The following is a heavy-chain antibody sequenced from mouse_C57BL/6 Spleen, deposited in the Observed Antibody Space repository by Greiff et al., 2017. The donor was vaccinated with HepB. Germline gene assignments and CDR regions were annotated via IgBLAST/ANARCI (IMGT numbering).Heavy chain of an antibody. D-gene: IGHD4-1*02. Sequence: EVQLQESGPGLVKPSQSLSLTCSVTGYSITSGYYWNWIRQFPGNKLEWMGYISYDGSNNYNPSLKNRISITRDTSKNQFFLKLNSVTTEDTATYYCARINWDEDYWGQGTTLTVSS. CDR1: GYSITSGYY. V-gene: IGHV3-6*01. CDR2: ISYDGSN. J-gene: IGHJ2*01. CDR3: ARINWDEDY.